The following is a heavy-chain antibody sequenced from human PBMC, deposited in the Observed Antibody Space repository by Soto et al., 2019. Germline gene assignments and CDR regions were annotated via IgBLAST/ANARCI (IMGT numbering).Heavy chain of an antibody. D-gene: IGHD6-13*01. CDR3: ARGSSSLNWFDP. CDR1: GGTSSSYA. Sequence: VASVKVSCKASGGTSSSYAISWVRQAPGQGLEWMGGIIPIFGTANYAQKFQGRVTITADESTSTAYMELSSLRSEDTAVYYCARGSSSLNWFDPWGQGTLVTVSS. CDR2: IIPIFGTA. V-gene: IGHV1-69*13. J-gene: IGHJ5*02.